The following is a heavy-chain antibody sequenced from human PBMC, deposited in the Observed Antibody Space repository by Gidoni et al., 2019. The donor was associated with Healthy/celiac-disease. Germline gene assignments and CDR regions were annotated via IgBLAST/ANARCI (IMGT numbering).Heavy chain of an antibody. CDR3: ARDLALWYNWNDGGYFDL. CDR1: GGSISRYY. Sequence: QVQLQESGPGLVKPSETLSLTCTGSGGSISRYYRSWIRQPPGKGLEWIGYIYYSGSTNYNPSLKSRVTISVDTSKNQFSLKLSSVTAADTAVYYCARDLALWYNWNDGGYFDLWGRGTLVTVSS. D-gene: IGHD1-20*01. CDR2: IYYSGST. J-gene: IGHJ2*01. V-gene: IGHV4-59*01.